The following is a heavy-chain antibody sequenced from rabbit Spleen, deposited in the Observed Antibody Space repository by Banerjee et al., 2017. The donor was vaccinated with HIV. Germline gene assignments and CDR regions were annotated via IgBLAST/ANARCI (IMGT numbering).Heavy chain of an antibody. V-gene: IGHV1S40*01. CDR3: ARDPNYASGHYIYSF. CDR1: GFSFSNSYY. Sequence: QSLEESGGDRVKPGASLTLTCTASGFSFSNSYYMCWVRQAPGKGLESIACIYGGYGGSTSITWYANWALGRFTISKTSSTTVTLQLNSLTAADTATYFCARDPNYASGHYIYSFWGPGTLVT. CDR2: IYGGYGGST. D-gene: IGHD1-1*01. J-gene: IGHJ4*01.